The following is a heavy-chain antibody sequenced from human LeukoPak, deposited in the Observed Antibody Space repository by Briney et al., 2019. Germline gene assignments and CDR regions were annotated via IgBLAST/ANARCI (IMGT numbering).Heavy chain of an antibody. CDR1: EFTFSTYA. J-gene: IGHJ4*02. CDR3: ARESGWRRPTYSFDL. V-gene: IGHV3-30*03. D-gene: IGHD3-3*01. CDR2: ISFDGYNK. Sequence: GRSLRLTCAASEFTFSTYAMYWVRQAPGKGLEWVALISFDGYNKSSADSLKGRFTISRDNSQNTLYLQMNNLRVADTAVYYCARESGWRRPTYSFDLWGQGALVIVSS.